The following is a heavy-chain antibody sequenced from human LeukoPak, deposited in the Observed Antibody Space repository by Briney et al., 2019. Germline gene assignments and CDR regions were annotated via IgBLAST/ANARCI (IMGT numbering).Heavy chain of an antibody. Sequence: ASVKVSCKASGYTFTSYDISWVRQAPGQGLEWMGWISAYNGNTNYAQKLQGRVTMTTDTSTSTAYMELRSLRSDDTAVYYCARDRYYDILTGYYAAIGGDYWGQGSLVTVSS. CDR3: ARDRYYDILTGYYAAIGGDY. CDR1: GYTFTSYD. D-gene: IGHD3-9*01. V-gene: IGHV1-18*01. CDR2: ISAYNGNT. J-gene: IGHJ4*02.